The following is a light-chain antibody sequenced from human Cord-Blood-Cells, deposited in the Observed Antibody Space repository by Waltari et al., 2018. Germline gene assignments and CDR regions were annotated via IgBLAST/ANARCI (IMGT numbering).Light chain of an antibody. V-gene: IGKV3-20*01. J-gene: IGKJ3*01. CDR2: GAS. Sequence: EIVLTQSPGTLSLSPGERATLSCRARQSVSSSYLAWYQQKPGQAPRLLIYGASSRATGVPDRFSGSGSGTDFTLTISRLEPEDVAVYYCQQYGSSVFTFGPGTKVDIK. CDR3: QQYGSSVFT. CDR1: QSVSSSY.